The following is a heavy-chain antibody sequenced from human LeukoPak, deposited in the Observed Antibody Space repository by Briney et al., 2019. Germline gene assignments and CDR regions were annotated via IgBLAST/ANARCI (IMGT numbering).Heavy chain of an antibody. D-gene: IGHD6-19*01. CDR2: IYTSGST. CDR1: GGSISSYY. CDR3: AMSRVAGDAFDI. Sequence: PSETLSLTCTVSGGSISSYYWSWIRQPAGKGLEWIGRIYTSGSTNYNPSLKSRVTMSVDTSKNQSSLKLSSVTAADTAVYYCAMSRVAGDAFDIWGQGTMVTVSS. J-gene: IGHJ3*02. V-gene: IGHV4-4*07.